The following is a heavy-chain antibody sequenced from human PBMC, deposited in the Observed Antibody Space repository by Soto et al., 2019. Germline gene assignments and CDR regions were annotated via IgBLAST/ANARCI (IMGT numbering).Heavy chain of an antibody. CDR3: ARSGILLGY. CDR1: GGSFSGYY. D-gene: IGHD2-15*01. Sequence: SDTLSLTCAVYGGSFSGYYWSWIRQPPGKGLEWIGEINHSGSTNYNPSLKSRVTISVDTSKNQFSLKLSSVTAADTAVYYCARSGILLGYWGPGTLVTVSS. V-gene: IGHV4-34*01. CDR2: INHSGST. J-gene: IGHJ4*02.